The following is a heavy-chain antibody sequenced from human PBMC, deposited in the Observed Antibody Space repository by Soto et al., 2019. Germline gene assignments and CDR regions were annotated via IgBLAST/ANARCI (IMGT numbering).Heavy chain of an antibody. J-gene: IGHJ4*02. Sequence: ASVKVSCKASGYTFTSYGISWVRQAPGQGLEWMGWISAYNGNTNYAQKLQCRVTMTTDTATSTAYMELRSLRSDDTAVYYCARGVSPVKYCRSTSGSGSGYVYWGQGTLVRVS. CDR1: GYTFTSYG. CDR3: ARGVSPVKYCRSTSGSGSGYVY. D-gene: IGHD2-2*01. CDR2: ISAYNGNT. V-gene: IGHV1-18*01.